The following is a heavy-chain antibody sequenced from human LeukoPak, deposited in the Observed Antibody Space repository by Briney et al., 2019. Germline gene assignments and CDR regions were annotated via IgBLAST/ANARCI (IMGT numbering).Heavy chain of an antibody. Sequence: SETLSLTCAVYGGSFSGYYWSWIRQPPGKGLEWIGEINHSGSTNYNPSLKSRVTISVDTSKNQFSLKLSSVTAADTAVYYCAREAGRGVIYWFDPWGQGTLVTVSS. CDR1: GGSFSGYY. CDR2: INHSGST. J-gene: IGHJ5*02. D-gene: IGHD3-10*01. CDR3: AREAGRGVIYWFDP. V-gene: IGHV4-34*01.